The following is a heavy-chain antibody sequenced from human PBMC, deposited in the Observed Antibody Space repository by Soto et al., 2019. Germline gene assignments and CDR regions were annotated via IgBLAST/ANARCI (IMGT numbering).Heavy chain of an antibody. CDR2: INGNGDNT. Sequence: EVQLLGSGGGLVQPGGSLRLSCVASGFTFSSYVVSWVRQAPGKGLEWVSTINGNGDNTYYADSVKGRFIISRDNSKNSLYLQMICLRAEDTAVYYCVRVPDLDYCSKTSCLYYFDYWGQGALVTVSS. D-gene: IGHD2-2*01. CDR1: GFTFSSYV. V-gene: IGHV3-23*01. J-gene: IGHJ4*02. CDR3: VRVPDLDYCSKTSCLYYFDY.